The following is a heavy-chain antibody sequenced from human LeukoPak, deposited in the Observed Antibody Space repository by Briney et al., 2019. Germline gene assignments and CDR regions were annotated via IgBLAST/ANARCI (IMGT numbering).Heavy chain of an antibody. J-gene: IGHJ1*01. CDR1: GYTFTGYY. CDR2: INTNTGNP. CDR3: ARDYTVAVGTTTYFQH. Sequence: ASVKVSCKASGYTFTGYYMHWVRQAPGQGLELMGWINTNTGNPTYAQGFTGRFVFSLDTSVSTAYLQISSLKAEDTAVYYCARDYTVAVGTTTYFQHWGQGTLVTVSS. V-gene: IGHV7-4-1*02. D-gene: IGHD1/OR15-1a*01.